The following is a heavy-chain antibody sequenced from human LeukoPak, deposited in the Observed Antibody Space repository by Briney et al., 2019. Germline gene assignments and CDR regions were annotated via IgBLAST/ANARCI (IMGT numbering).Heavy chain of an antibody. J-gene: IGHJ4*02. V-gene: IGHV4-39*07. CDR1: GGSISSSSYY. CDR3: ARDQGAQYSSSWLDY. Sequence: PSETLSLTCTVSGGSISSSSYYWGWIRQPPGKGLEWIGSIYYSGSTYYNPSLKSRVTISVDTSKNQFSLKLSSVTAADTAVYYCARDQGAQYSSSWLDYWGQGTLVTVSS. D-gene: IGHD6-13*01. CDR2: IYYSGST.